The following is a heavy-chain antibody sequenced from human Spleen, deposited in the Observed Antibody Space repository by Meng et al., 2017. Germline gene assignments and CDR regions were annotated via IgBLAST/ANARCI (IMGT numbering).Heavy chain of an antibody. CDR2: IKQDGSEK. D-gene: IGHD3-3*01. Sequence: GESLMISCAASGFTFSSYGMSWVRQAPGKGLEWVSNIKQDGSEKYYGDSVKGRFTISRDNAKNSLYLKMNSLSAEDMAVYYCARDSTPTQYHFWSGPFQVWGQGTLVTVSS. CDR3: ARDSTPTQYHFWSGPFQV. V-gene: IGHV3-7*01. J-gene: IGHJ4*02. CDR1: GFTFSSYG.